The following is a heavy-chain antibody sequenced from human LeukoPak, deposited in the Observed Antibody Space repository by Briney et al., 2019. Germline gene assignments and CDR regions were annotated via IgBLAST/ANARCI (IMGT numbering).Heavy chain of an antibody. Sequence: GASVKVSCKASGGTFSSYAISWVRQVPGQGLEWMGGIIPIFGTANYAQKFQGRVTITADESTSTAYMELSSLRSEDTAVYYCARGRGSSSRCMDYWGQGTLVTVSS. CDR2: IIPIFGTA. J-gene: IGHJ4*02. CDR1: GGTFSSYA. CDR3: ARGRGSSSRCMDY. D-gene: IGHD6-6*01. V-gene: IGHV1-69*13.